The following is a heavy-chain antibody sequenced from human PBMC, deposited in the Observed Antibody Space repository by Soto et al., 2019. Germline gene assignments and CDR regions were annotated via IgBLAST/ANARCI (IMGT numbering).Heavy chain of an antibody. J-gene: IGHJ6*02. CDR3: ARDRGSYGMAV. CDR2: ILPSGST. CDR1: GGSINSGGH. V-gene: IGHV4-31*03. Sequence: QVQLQESGPGLVKPSETLSLRCTVSGGSINSGGHWSWVRQRPGRGLDWIGYILPSGSTYYSPSLASRVSISLDTSKSQFSLKMRSVTAADTAVYYCARDRGSYGMAVWGQGTTVTVSS.